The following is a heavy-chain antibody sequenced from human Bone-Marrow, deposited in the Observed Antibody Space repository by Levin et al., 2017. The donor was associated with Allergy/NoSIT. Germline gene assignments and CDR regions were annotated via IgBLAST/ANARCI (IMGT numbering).Heavy chain of an antibody. J-gene: IGHJ4*01. V-gene: IGHV1-2*02. Sequence: ASVKVSCKASGYPLSGYWLHWVRQAPGQGLEWMGWINFQRGDTQYAKKFEGRVTMTRDTSLTAVYLDLSGLRFDDTAVYYCAKAIGSLFFYFEDWGQGSLVTVAS. CDR1: GYPLSGYW. D-gene: IGHD2-21*01. CDR3: AKAIGSLFFYFED. CDR2: INFQRGDT.